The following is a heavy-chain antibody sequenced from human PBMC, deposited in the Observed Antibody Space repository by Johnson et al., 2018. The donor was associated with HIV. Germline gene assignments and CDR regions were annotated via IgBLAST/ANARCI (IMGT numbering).Heavy chain of an antibody. CDR1: GFTFSSYG. CDR3: ARDDLDNSGHLMAFDM. D-gene: IGHD1-26*01. CDR2: IRYDGSNK. Sequence: QVQLVESGGGVVQPGRSLRLSCAASGFTFSSYGMHWVRQAPGKGLEWVAFIRYDGSNKYYADSVKGRFTISRDNSKNTLYLQMNSLRAEDTAVYYCARDDLDNSGHLMAFDMWGQGTMVTVSS. V-gene: IGHV3-30*02. J-gene: IGHJ3*02.